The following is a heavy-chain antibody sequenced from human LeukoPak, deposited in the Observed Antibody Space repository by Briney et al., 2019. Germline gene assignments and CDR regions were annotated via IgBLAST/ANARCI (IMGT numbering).Heavy chain of an antibody. V-gene: IGHV4-39*01. CDR2: IYYSGST. Sequence: SETLSLTCTVSGGSISSSSYYWGWIRQPPGKGLEWIGSIYYSGSTYYNPSLKSRVTISVDTSKNQFSLKLSSVTAADTAVYYCASLYDILTGRLVYWGQGTLVTVSS. CDR1: GGSISSSSYY. CDR3: ASLYDILTGRLVY. D-gene: IGHD3-9*01. J-gene: IGHJ4*02.